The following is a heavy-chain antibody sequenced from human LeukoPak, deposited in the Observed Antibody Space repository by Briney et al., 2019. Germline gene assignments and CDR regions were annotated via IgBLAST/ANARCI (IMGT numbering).Heavy chain of an antibody. J-gene: IGHJ6*02. CDR3: ASLPRTRDSLSYYYGMDV. Sequence: PSETLPLTCTVSGGSISSSSYYWGWIRQPPGKGLEWIGSIYYSGSTYYNPSLKSRVTISVDTSKNQFSLKLSSVTAADTAVYYCASLPRTRDSLSYYYGMDVWGQGTTVTVSS. V-gene: IGHV4-39*01. CDR1: GGSISSSSYY. D-gene: IGHD3-16*02. CDR2: IYYSGST.